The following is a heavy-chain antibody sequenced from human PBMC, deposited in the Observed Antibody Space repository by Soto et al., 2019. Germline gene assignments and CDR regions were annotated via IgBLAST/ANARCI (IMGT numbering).Heavy chain of an antibody. CDR3: TRDIGSPSDYYYYYGMDV. J-gene: IGHJ6*02. V-gene: IGHV3-49*03. CDR1: GFTFGDYA. D-gene: IGHD3-16*02. Sequence: GVLRLSCTASGFTFGDYAMSWFRQAPGKGLEWVGFIRSKAYGGTTEYAASVKGRFTISRDDSKSIAYLQMNSLKTEDTAVYYCTRDIGSPSDYYYYYGMDVWGQGTTVTVSS. CDR2: IRSKAYGGTT.